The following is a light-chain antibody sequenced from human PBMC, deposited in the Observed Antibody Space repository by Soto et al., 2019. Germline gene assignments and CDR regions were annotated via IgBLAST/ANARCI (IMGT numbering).Light chain of an antibody. CDR3: QSYDSSLSGVV. Sequence: QAVVTQPPAVSGAPGQRVTISCTGSSSNIGAGYDVHWYQQLPGTAPKLLIYGNSNRPSGVPDRFSGFKSGTSASLAITGLQAEDEADYYCQSYDSSLSGVVFGGGTKLTVL. V-gene: IGLV1-40*01. CDR2: GNS. CDR1: SSNIGAGYD. J-gene: IGLJ2*01.